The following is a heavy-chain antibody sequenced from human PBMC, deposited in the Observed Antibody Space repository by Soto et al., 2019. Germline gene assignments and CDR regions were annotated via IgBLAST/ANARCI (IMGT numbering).Heavy chain of an antibody. Sequence: VKLLESGGGLAQPGGSLRLSCVGSGFTFDSYAISWVRQAPGERLQWIAAISGSAGGTDYAHSVRGRFTISRDNAKKTVHLQMDSLRVEDTAVYFCAKDTVGGYSFWSGYYSDGLDVWGQGTLVTVS. CDR2: ISGSAGGT. J-gene: IGHJ3*01. V-gene: IGHV3-23*01. CDR3: AKDTVGGYSFWSGYYSDGLDV. D-gene: IGHD3-3*01. CDR1: GFTFDSYA.